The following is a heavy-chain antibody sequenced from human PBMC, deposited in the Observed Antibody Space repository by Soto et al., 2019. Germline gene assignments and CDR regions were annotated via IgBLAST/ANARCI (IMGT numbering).Heavy chain of an antibody. Sequence: GASVKVSCKASGYTFTSYYMHWVRQAPGQGLGWMGIINPSGGSTSYAQKFQGRVTMTRDTSTSTVYMELSSLRSEDTAVYYCARALRPQQKQTMTSFWGQGTLVTV. CDR2: INPSGGST. D-gene: IGHD3-22*01. J-gene: IGHJ4*02. V-gene: IGHV1-46*03. CDR3: ARALRPQQKQTMTSF. CDR1: GYTFTSYY.